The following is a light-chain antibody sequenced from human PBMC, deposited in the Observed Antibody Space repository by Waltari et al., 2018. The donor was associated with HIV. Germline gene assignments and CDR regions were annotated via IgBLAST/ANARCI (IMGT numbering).Light chain of an antibody. J-gene: IGKJ1*01. CDR2: GAS. V-gene: IGKV3-15*01. CDR1: QSVSNS. CDR3: QQYNSWPRT. Sequence: ATLSCRASQSVSNSLVWYQQRPGQAPRLLIYGASTRATGIPGRFSGSGSGTEFTLTINSLQSEDFAVYYCQQYNSWPRTFGQGTKVEVK.